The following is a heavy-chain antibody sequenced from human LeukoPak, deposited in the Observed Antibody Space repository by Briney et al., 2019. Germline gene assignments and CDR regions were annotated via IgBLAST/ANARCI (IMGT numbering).Heavy chain of an antibody. CDR1: GFTFSGFG. CDR3: AKGGYGSLYFDY. V-gene: IGHV3-30*02. J-gene: IGHJ4*02. Sequence: PGLSMRLSCAASGFTFSGFGMHWVRQAPGKGLEWVAFVRYDGRNEWYADSVTGRFTLSKNTPTKTLFLQMYSLRLEDTGVFFCAKGGYGSLYFDYWGQGTLVTVCS. CDR2: VRYDGRNE. D-gene: IGHD4-17*01.